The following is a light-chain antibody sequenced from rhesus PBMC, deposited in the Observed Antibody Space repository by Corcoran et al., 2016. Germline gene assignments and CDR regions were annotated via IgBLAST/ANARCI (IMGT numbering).Light chain of an antibody. Sequence: DIQMTQSPSSLSASVGDRVTITCRASENVNKFLHWYQQKPGKAPKLMINGASTLQSEGPSRCSGTGPWTDFTLTISTLQPEDFATYYCPHSYTIPFTFGPGTKLEIK. CDR3: PHSYTIPFT. CDR2: GAS. V-gene: IGKV1-74*01. CDR1: ENVNKF. J-gene: IGKJ3*01.